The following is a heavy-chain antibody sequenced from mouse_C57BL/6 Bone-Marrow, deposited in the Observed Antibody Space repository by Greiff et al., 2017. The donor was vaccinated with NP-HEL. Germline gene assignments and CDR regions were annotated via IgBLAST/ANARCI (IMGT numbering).Heavy chain of an antibody. V-gene: IGHV5-9-1*02. CDR1: GFTFSSYA. D-gene: IGHD2-5*01. Sequence: EVQLVESGEGLVKPGGSLKLSCAASGFTFSSYAMSWVRQTPEKRLEWVAYISSGGDYIYYADTVKGRFTISRDNARNTLYLQMSSLKSEDTAMYYCTRWRVYSNSGWFAYWGQGTLVTVSA. J-gene: IGHJ3*01. CDR3: TRWRVYSNSGWFAY. CDR2: ISSGGDYI.